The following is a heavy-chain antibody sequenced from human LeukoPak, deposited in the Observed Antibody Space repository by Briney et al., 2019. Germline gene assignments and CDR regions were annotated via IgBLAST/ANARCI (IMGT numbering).Heavy chain of an antibody. Sequence: GGSLRLSCAASGFTFGDYGMSWVRQAPGKGLEWVSGINWNGGSTGYADSVKGRFTISRDNAKNSLYLQMNSLRAEDTAFYYCAPQGYCSDGSCSWGQGTLVTVSS. J-gene: IGHJ5*02. CDR1: GFTFGDYG. CDR3: APQGYCSDGSCS. D-gene: IGHD2-15*01. V-gene: IGHV3-20*04. CDR2: INWNGGST.